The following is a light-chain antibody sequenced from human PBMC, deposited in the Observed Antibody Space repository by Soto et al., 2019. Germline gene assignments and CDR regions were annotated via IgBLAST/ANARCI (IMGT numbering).Light chain of an antibody. J-gene: IGKJ1*01. Sequence: AIRMTQPPSSFSASTGDEVTIIFRRIRGISSYLAWYQQKPGKAPKLLIYAASTLQSGVPSRFSGSGSGTDFTLTISCLQSEDFATYYCQQYYSYPLTFGQGTKVEIK. CDR2: AAS. CDR1: RGISSY. CDR3: QQYYSYPLT. V-gene: IGKV1-8*01.